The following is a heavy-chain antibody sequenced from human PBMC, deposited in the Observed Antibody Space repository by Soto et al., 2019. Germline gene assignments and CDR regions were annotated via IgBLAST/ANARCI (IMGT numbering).Heavy chain of an antibody. CDR2: ISGSGGST. Sequence: GGSLRLSCAGSRLTFNNYAMSWVRQAPGKGLEWVSAISGSGGSTYYADAVKGRFTISRDNAKSTLYLQMNSLRAEDTAVYYCAKGFLPCGGSCYSTPYYYYGMDVWGQGTTVTVSS. J-gene: IGHJ6*02. CDR1: RLTFNNYA. CDR3: AKGFLPCGGSCYSTPYYYYGMDV. V-gene: IGHV3-23*01. D-gene: IGHD2-15*01.